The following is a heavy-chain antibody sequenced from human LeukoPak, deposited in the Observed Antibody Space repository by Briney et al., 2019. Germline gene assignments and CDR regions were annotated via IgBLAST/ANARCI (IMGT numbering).Heavy chain of an antibody. CDR1: GHSISSYY. D-gene: IGHD1-26*01. J-gene: IGHJ3*02. V-gene: IGHV4-4*07. Sequence: SETQSLTCTVSGHSISSYYWTWLRQPAGKGLDWVGRIFISGSTNYHPPLKSRVTMSLDTSKNQFSLKLSSATTAETAVYHCARGGSGSSSAFDIWGQGTMVTVSS. CDR2: IFISGST. CDR3: ARGGSGSSSAFDI.